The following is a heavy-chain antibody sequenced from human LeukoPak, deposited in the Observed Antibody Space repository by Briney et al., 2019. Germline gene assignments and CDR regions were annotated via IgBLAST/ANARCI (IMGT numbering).Heavy chain of an antibody. CDR2: ITGISTYM. D-gene: IGHD6-19*01. J-gene: IGHJ4*02. CDR3: AKQSRSSGWYPIDY. Sequence: PGGSLRLSCTASGFTFSSHSMNWVRQALGKGLEWVSSITGISTYMYYTDSVKGRFTISRDNSKNTLYLQMNSLRAEDTAVYYCAKQSRSSGWYPIDYWGQGTLVTVSS. V-gene: IGHV3-21*04. CDR1: GFTFSSHS.